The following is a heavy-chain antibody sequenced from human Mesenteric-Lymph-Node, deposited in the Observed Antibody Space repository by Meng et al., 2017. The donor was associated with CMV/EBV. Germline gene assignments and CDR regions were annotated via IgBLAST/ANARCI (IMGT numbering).Heavy chain of an antibody. CDR2: IYSGGST. CDR1: GFTVSSNY. CDR3: AKDRNTYYYYGMDV. V-gene: IGHV3-53*05. J-gene: IGHJ6*02. Sequence: GESLKISCAASGFTVSSNYMSWVRQAPGKGLEWVSVIYSGGSTYYADSVKGRFTISRDNSKNTLYLQMNSLRAEDTALYYCAKDRNTYYYYGMDVWGQGTTVTVSS.